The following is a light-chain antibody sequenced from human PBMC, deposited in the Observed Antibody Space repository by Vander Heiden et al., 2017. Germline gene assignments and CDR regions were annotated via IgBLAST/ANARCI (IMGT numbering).Light chain of an antibody. CDR1: NIGSKS. J-gene: IGLJ2*01. CDR2: DDS. V-gene: IGLV3-21*02. CDR3: QVWDSSSDHVV. Sequence: SYVLTQPPSVSVAPGQTARITCGGNNIGSKSVHWYQQKPGQAPGLVVYDDSDRPSGIPERFSGSNSGNTATLTISRGEAGDEADYYCQVWDSSSDHVVFGGGTKLTVL.